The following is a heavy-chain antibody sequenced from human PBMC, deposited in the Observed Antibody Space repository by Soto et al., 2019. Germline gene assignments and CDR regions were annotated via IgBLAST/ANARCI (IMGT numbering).Heavy chain of an antibody. CDR3: ARRGYGSRWPNVYMDV. Sequence: GGALRLSCAASGFPLSNYEMHWVRPAPGKGLEYVSGISNNGAHTDYAKSVKGRFTISRDNSENTLYLQMGSLRAEDMALYYCARRGYGSRWPNVYMDVWGKGTTVTVSS. CDR1: GFPLSNYE. CDR2: ISNNGAHT. D-gene: IGHD6-13*01. J-gene: IGHJ6*03. V-gene: IGHV3-64*01.